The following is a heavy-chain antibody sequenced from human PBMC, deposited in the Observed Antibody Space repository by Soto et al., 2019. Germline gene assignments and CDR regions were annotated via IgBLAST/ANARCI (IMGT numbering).Heavy chain of an antibody. D-gene: IGHD2-21*02. V-gene: IGHV1-3*05. CDR2: INAGNGNT. J-gene: IGHJ4*02. Sequence: QVQLVQSGAEEKKPGASVKVSCKASGYTFTSYAMHWVRQAPGQRLEWMGWINAGNGNTKYSQKFQGRVTITRDTCASTAYMELSSLRSEDTAVYYCAMSIVVVTALDYWGPGTLVTVSS. CDR1: GYTFTSYA. CDR3: AMSIVVVTALDY.